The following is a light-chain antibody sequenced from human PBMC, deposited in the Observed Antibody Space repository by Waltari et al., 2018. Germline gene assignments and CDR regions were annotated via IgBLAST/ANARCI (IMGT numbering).Light chain of an antibody. CDR3: SSYARSDNSVL. J-gene: IGLJ2*01. CDR1: TSDGGGYNL. V-gene: IGLV2-23*01. CDR2: EGT. Sequence: QSALTQPASVSGSPGQSITISCTGSTSDGGGYNLVSWYRQFPNKAPQLIIYEGTRRPSGVSSRFSASKSGNTASLTISGLQAEDEALYFCSSYARSDNSVLFGGGTQLSVL.